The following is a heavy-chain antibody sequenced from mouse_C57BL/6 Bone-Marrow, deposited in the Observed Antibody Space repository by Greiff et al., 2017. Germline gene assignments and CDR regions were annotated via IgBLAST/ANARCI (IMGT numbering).Heavy chain of an antibody. CDR1: GYTFTSYW. J-gene: IGHJ1*03. CDR2: IYPGNSDT. Sequence: EVQLQQSGTVLARPGASVKMSCKTSGYTFTSYWMHWVKQRPGQGLEWIGAIYPGNSDTSYNQKFKGKAKLTAVTSASTAYMELSSLTNEDSAVYYCTRAVVARSYWYFDVWGTGTTVTVSS. D-gene: IGHD1-1*01. V-gene: IGHV1-5*01. CDR3: TRAVVARSYWYFDV.